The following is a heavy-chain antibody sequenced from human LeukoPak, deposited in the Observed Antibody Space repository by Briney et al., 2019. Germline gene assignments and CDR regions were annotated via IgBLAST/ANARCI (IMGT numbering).Heavy chain of an antibody. CDR2: INPSGGST. CDR1: GYTFTGYY. CDR3: ASRYGDYGWFDP. D-gene: IGHD4-17*01. V-gene: IGHV1-46*01. Sequence: ASVKVSCKASGYTFTGYYMHWVRQAPGQGLECMGIINPSGGSTSYAQKFQGRVTMTRDMSTSTVYMELSSLRSEDTAVYYCASRYGDYGWFDPWGQGTLVTVSS. J-gene: IGHJ5*02.